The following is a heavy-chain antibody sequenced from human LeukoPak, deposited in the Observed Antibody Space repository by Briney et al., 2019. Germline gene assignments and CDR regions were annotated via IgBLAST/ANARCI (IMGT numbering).Heavy chain of an antibody. V-gene: IGHV4-34*01. Sequence: PSETLSLTCAVYGGSFSGYYWSWIRQPPGKGLEWIGEINHSGSTNYNPSLKSRVTISVDTSKNQFSLKLSSVTAADTAVYYCARGKKDFIVVVPAADFDYWGQGTLVTVSS. D-gene: IGHD2-2*01. CDR3: ARGKKDFIVVVPAADFDY. CDR1: GGSFSGYY. J-gene: IGHJ4*02. CDR2: INHSGST.